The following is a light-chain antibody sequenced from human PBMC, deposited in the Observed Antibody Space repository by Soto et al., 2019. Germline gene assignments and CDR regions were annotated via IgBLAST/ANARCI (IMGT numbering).Light chain of an antibody. Sequence: QSVLTQPPSASGSPGQSVTISCTGSGSDIGFYNYVSWYQQHPGKVPKLLIYEVTKRPSGVPDRFSGSKSGNTASLTVSGLQAEDEAEYYCSSYTNINTRACVFGTGTKVTVL. CDR1: GSDIGFYNY. CDR3: SSYTNINTRACV. J-gene: IGLJ1*01. CDR2: EVT. V-gene: IGLV2-8*01.